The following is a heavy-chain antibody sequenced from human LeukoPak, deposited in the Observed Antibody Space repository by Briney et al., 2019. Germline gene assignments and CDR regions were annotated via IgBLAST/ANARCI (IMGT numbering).Heavy chain of an antibody. Sequence: ASVKVSCKASGYTFTSYGISWVRQAPGQGLEWMGWISAYNGNTNYAQKLQGRVTMTTDTSTGTAYMELRSLRSDDTAVYYCARTDMLYSSGWFDYWGQGTLVTVSS. CDR3: ARTDMLYSSGWFDY. D-gene: IGHD6-19*01. V-gene: IGHV1-18*01. J-gene: IGHJ4*02. CDR1: GYTFTSYG. CDR2: ISAYNGNT.